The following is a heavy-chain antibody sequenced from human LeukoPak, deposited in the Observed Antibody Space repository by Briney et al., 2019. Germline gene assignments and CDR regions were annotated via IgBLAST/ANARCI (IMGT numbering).Heavy chain of an antibody. CDR1: GGTFSSYA. D-gene: IGHD2-15*01. Sequence: SVKVSCKASGGTFSSYAISWVRQAPGQGLEWRGGIIPIFGTANYAQKFQGRVTITADESTSTAYMELSSLRSEDTAVYYCARFGPGYCSGGSCHDYWGQGTLVTVSS. J-gene: IGHJ4*02. CDR3: ARFGPGYCSGGSCHDY. V-gene: IGHV1-69*01. CDR2: IIPIFGTA.